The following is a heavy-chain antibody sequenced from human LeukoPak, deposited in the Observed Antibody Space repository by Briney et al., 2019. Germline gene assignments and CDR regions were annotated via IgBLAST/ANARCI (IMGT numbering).Heavy chain of an antibody. V-gene: IGHV3-21*01. D-gene: IGHD2-2*01. Sequence: GGSLRLSCAASGFTFSSYSMYWVRQAPGKGLEWVSPISSSSSYIYYADSVKGRFTISRDNAKNSLYLQMNSLRAEDTAVYYCARGRVDCSSTSCPSDYWGQGTLVTVSS. J-gene: IGHJ4*02. CDR2: ISSSSSYI. CDR1: GFTFSSYS. CDR3: ARGRVDCSSTSCPSDY.